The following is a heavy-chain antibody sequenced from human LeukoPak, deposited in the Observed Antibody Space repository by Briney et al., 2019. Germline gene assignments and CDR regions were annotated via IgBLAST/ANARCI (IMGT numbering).Heavy chain of an antibody. CDR2: INPNSGGT. D-gene: IGHD3-10*01. CDR1: GYTFTGYY. CDR3: ARDRNPMVRGVILSTVGFDY. J-gene: IGHJ4*02. V-gene: IGHV1-2*02. Sequence: GASVKVSCKASGYTFTGYYMHWVRQAPGQGLEWMGWINPNSGGTNYAQKFQGRVTMTRDTSISTAYMELNRLRFDDTAVFYCARDRNPMVRGVILSTVGFDYWGQGTLVTVSS.